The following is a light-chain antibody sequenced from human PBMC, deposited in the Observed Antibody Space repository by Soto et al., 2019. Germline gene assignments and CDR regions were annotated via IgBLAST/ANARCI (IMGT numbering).Light chain of an antibody. V-gene: IGKV2-28*01. Sequence: EIVMTQSPLSLSVTPGEPASITCTSSQSLLHTSGDNYLDWYLQRPGQSPQLLIYLGSKRAPGVFDRISGTGSGTRFTLRISRVEAADVAIYYCMQAKQIPRTFGQGTKVAIK. CDR1: QSLLHTSGDNY. J-gene: IGKJ1*01. CDR3: MQAKQIPRT. CDR2: LGS.